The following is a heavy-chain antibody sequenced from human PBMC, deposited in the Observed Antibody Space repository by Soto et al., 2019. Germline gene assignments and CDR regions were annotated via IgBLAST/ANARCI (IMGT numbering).Heavy chain of an antibody. J-gene: IGHJ4*02. CDR1: GFTFSSYG. CDR2: IWYDGSNK. D-gene: IGHD6-19*01. CDR3: AKDRGGWYVPFDY. V-gene: IGHV3-33*06. Sequence: GSLRLSCAASGFTFSSYGMHWVRQAPGKGLEWVAVIWYDGSNKYYADSVKGRFTISRDNSKNTLYLQMNSLRAEDTAVYYCAKDRGGWYVPFDYWGQGTLVTVSS.